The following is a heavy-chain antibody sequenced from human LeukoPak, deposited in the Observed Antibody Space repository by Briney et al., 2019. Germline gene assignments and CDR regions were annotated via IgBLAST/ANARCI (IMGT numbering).Heavy chain of an antibody. CDR1: GGSFSGYY. CDR3: ARFPRSGSHDY. J-gene: IGHJ4*02. D-gene: IGHD1-26*01. V-gene: IGHV4-34*01. CDR2: INHSGST. Sequence: SETLSLTCAVYGGSFSGYYWNWIRQPPGKGLEWIGGINHSGSTNYNPSLKSRVTISVDTSKNQFSLKLSSVTAADTAVYYCARFPRSGSHDYWGQGTLVTVSS.